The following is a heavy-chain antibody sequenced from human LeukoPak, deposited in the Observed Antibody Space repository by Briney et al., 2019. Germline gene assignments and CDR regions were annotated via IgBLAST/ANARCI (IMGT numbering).Heavy chain of an antibody. CDR1: GFTFSSYA. V-gene: IGHV3-23*01. CDR3: AKQLGYCSDGSCYFPY. D-gene: IGHD2-15*01. Sequence: GGSLRLSCAASGFTFSSYAMNWVRQAPGKGLEWVSGISGNGDTTYYADSVKGRFTISRGNSKNTLYLQMNSLRAEDTAVYYCAKQLGYCSDGSCYFPYWGQGTLVTVSS. J-gene: IGHJ4*02. CDR2: ISGNGDTT.